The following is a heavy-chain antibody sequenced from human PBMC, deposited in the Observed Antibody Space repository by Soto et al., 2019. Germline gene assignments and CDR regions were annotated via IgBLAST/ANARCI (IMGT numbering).Heavy chain of an antibody. CDR3: ARDSPRYYGSGSHLDY. J-gene: IGHJ4*02. CDR2: IWYDGSNK. D-gene: IGHD3-10*01. V-gene: IGHV3-33*01. Sequence: PGGSLRLSCAASGFTFSSYGMHWVRQAPGKGLEWVAVIWYDGSNKYYADSVKGRFTISRDNSKNTLYLQMNSLRAEDTAVYYCARDSPRYYGSGSHLDYWGQGTLVTVSS. CDR1: GFTFSSYG.